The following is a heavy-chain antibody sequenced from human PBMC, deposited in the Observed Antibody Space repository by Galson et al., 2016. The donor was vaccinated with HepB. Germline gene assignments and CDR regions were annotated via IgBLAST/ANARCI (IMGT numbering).Heavy chain of an antibody. Sequence: SLRLSCAASGFAFSSFAMSWVRQAPGKGLEWVAVISNDGLNQYYADSVKGRFVISRDNFKNTLYLQLNSLRTDDTATYYCAKGVVRFLEWISYGGYYMDIWGKGTTVTVPS. CDR1: GFAFSSFA. V-gene: IGHV3-30*09. CDR3: AKGVVRFLEWISYGGYYMDI. J-gene: IGHJ6*03. D-gene: IGHD3-3*01. CDR2: ISNDGLNQ.